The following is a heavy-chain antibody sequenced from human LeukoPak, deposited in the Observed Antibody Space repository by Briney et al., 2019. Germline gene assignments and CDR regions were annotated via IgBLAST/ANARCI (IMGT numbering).Heavy chain of an antibody. D-gene: IGHD1-26*01. V-gene: IGHV3-23*01. CDR1: GLSLNSYA. CDR3: AKESGSYIPDY. Sequence: PGGSLRLSCTASGLSLNSYAISWVRQVPGKGLEWVSAISGSGGSTYYADSVKGRFTISRDNSKNTLYLQMNSLRAEDTAVYYCAKESGSYIPDYWGQGTLVTVSS. CDR2: ISGSGGST. J-gene: IGHJ4*02.